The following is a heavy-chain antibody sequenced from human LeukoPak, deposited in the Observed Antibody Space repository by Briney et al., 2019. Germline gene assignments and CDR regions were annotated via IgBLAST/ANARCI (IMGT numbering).Heavy chain of an antibody. CDR3: VRAHSSSSTFDL. CDR2: IWYDGSKK. D-gene: IGHD6-6*01. V-gene: IGHV3-33*01. Sequence: PGRSLRLSCAASGFTFSDYGIYWVRQAPGQGLEWVALIWYDGSKKYYADSVKGRFTISRDNTKNTLYLRLNSLRADDTAVYYCVRAHSSSSTFDLWGQGTLVTVSS. CDR1: GFTFSDYG. J-gene: IGHJ4*02.